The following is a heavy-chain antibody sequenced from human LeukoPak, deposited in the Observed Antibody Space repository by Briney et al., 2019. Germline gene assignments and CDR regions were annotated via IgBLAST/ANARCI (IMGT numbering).Heavy chain of an antibody. Sequence: GGSLRLSCAASGFSVRTTYMSWVRQAPGKGLEWVSVLYTGGGTDHADSVKGRFTISRDNAKNTLFLHMNSLRAEDTAVYYCNVRWGPNSDYWGQGTLVTVSS. J-gene: IGHJ4*02. CDR2: LYTGGGT. D-gene: IGHD7-27*01. CDR1: GFSVRTTY. CDR3: NVRWGPNSDY. V-gene: IGHV3-53*01.